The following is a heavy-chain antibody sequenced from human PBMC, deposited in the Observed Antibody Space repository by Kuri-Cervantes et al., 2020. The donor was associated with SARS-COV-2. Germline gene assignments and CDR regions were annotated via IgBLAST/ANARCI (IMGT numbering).Heavy chain of an antibody. CDR1: ETTFPNYD. Sequence: ASVKVSCKTPETTFPNYDINWVRQATGQGLEWMGMVKTNSGNTLYAQFFQGRVTMTRDTSISTAYMELSRLRSDDTAVYYCARDSLLSGSYHFDYWGQGTLVTVSS. CDR2: VKTNSGNT. V-gene: IGHV1-8*01. D-gene: IGHD1-26*01. J-gene: IGHJ4*02. CDR3: ARDSLLSGSYHFDY.